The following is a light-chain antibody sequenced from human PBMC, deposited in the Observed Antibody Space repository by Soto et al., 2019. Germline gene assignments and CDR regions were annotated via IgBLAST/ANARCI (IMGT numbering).Light chain of an antibody. Sequence: PGERATLSCWASETVATNLAWYQQKPGQAPRLPISGASTRAAGISDRFRGSGSGTEFTLTISSLRSEDSAIYYCQQYFEWPPMTFGQGTKVDIK. V-gene: IGKV3-15*01. CDR3: QQYFEWPPMT. J-gene: IGKJ1*01. CDR2: GAS. CDR1: ETVATN.